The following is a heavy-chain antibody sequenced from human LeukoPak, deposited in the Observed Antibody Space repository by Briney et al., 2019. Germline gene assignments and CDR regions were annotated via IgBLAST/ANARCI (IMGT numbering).Heavy chain of an antibody. CDR1: GFTFSNYE. CDR2: ISSSGSTI. D-gene: IGHD2-15*01. Sequence: GGSLGLSCAASGFTFSNYEMNWVRQAPGKGLEWVSYISSSGSTIYHADSVKGRFTISRDNAKNSLYLQMNSLKVEDTAVYYCASVGRADYWGQGTLVTVSS. J-gene: IGHJ4*02. CDR3: ASVGRADY. V-gene: IGHV3-48*03.